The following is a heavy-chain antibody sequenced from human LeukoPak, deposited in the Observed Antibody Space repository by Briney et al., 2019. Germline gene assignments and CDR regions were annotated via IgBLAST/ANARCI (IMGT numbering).Heavy chain of an antibody. J-gene: IGHJ4*02. D-gene: IGHD2-15*01. CDR3: ARLWWSSSVFFDY. Sequence: PSGTLSLTCAVSGGSISSSNWWSWVRQPPGKGLEWIGEIYHSGSTNYNPSLKSRVTISVDKSKNQFSLRLSSVTAADTAVYYCARLWWSSSVFFDYWGQGTLVTVSS. CDR2: IYHSGST. V-gene: IGHV4-4*02. CDR1: GGSISSSNW.